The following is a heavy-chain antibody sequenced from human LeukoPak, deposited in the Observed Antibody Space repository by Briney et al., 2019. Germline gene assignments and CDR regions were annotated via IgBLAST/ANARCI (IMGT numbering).Heavy chain of an antibody. Sequence: ASVKVSCKASGYTFTGYYMHWVRQAPGQGLEWMGWINPNSGGTNYAQKFQGWVTMTRDTSISTVYMVLSSLRSEDTAVYYCARPLSSGYSPSFGYWGQGTLVTVSS. CDR3: ARPLSSGYSPSFGY. V-gene: IGHV1-2*04. CDR1: GYTFTGYY. CDR2: INPNSGGT. J-gene: IGHJ4*02. D-gene: IGHD3-22*01.